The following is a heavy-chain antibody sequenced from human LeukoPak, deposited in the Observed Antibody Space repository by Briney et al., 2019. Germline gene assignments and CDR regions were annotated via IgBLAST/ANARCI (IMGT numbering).Heavy chain of an antibody. J-gene: IGHJ6*03. D-gene: IGHD6-13*01. CDR1: GGSISSSSYY. Sequence: SETLSLTCTVSGGSISSSSYYWGWLRQPPGKGLEWLGSIYYSGSTYYNPSLKSRVTISVDTSKNQFSLKLSSVTAADTAVYYCARLTIAAAGTYYYYYMDVWSKGTTVTVSS. V-gene: IGHV4-39*07. CDR2: IYYSGST. CDR3: ARLTIAAAGTYYYYYMDV.